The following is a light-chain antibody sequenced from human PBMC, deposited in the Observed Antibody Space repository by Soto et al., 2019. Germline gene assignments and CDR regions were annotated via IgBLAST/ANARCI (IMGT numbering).Light chain of an antibody. CDR3: QQLNSYPLFT. Sequence: IQLTQSPSSLSASVGDRVTITCRASQGISSYLAWYQQKPGKAPKLLIYAASTLQSGVPSRFSGSGSGTDFTLTISSLPPEDFATYYCQQLNSYPLFTFGPGTKVDIK. CDR1: QGISSY. J-gene: IGKJ3*01. V-gene: IGKV1-9*01. CDR2: AAS.